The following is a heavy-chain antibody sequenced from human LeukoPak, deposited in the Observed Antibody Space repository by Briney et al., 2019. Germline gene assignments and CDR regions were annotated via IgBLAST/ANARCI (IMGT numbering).Heavy chain of an antibody. CDR1: GGSFSDYY. Sequence: SETLSLTCAVYGGSFSDYYWNWIRQPPGKGLEWIGEINHSGSTNYNPSLKSRVTISVDTSTNQFSLQLNSVTPEDTAVYYCAREEAIAAAARGLGLYNWFDPWGQGTLVTVSS. D-gene: IGHD6-13*01. CDR2: INHSGST. CDR3: AREEAIAAAARGLGLYNWFDP. V-gene: IGHV4-34*01. J-gene: IGHJ5*02.